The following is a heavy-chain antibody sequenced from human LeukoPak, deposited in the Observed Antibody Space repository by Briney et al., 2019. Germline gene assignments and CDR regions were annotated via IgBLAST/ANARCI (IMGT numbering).Heavy chain of an antibody. CDR2: IYFSGST. CDR3: ASQGPYGVANYLDY. Sequence: PSETLSLTCTVSGGSIGSYYWSWIRQPPGKGLEWIGYIYFSGSTNYNPSLKSRVTISVDTSKNQFSLKLSSVTAADTAVYYCASQGPYGVANYLDYCGKGTLVTVSS. V-gene: IGHV4-59*08. D-gene: IGHD3-3*01. J-gene: IGHJ4*02. CDR1: GGSIGSYY.